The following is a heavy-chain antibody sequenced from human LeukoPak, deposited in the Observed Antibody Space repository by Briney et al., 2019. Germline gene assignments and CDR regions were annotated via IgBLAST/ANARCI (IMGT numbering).Heavy chain of an antibody. J-gene: IGHJ4*02. CDR3: ARQMEYYDYVWGSSRLGSFNY. CDR2: IYYRGST. CDR1: GYSMSSGYY. V-gene: IGHV4-38-2*02. D-gene: IGHD3-16*02. Sequence: SETLSLTCTVSGYSMSSGYYWGWIRQPPGKGLEWIGSIYYRGSTYYNPSLKSRLTISVDTSKNQFSLKLSSVTTADTAVYYCARQMEYYDYVWGSSRLGSFNYWGQGTLVTVSS.